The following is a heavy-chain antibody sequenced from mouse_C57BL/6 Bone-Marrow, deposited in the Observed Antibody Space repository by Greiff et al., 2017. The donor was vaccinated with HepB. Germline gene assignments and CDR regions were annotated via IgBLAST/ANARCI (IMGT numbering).Heavy chain of an antibody. CDR2: INPNYGTT. CDR3: ASPRQLRSAWFAY. CDR1: GYSFTDYN. V-gene: IGHV1-39*01. J-gene: IGHJ3*01. D-gene: IGHD3-2*02. Sequence: VQLKQSGPELVKPGASVKISCKASGYSFTDYNMNWVKQSNGKSLEWIGVINPNYGTTSYNQKFKGKATLTVDQSSSTAYMQLNSLTSEDSAVYYCASPRQLRSAWFAYWGQGTLVTVSA.